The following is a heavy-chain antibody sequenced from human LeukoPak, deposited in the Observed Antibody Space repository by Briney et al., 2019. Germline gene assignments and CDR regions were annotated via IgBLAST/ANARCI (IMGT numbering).Heavy chain of an antibody. D-gene: IGHD1-26*01. V-gene: IGHV4-4*09. J-gene: IGHJ4*02. Sequence: TSETLSLTCTVSGVSINTYYAIWIRQPPGKGLELIGFIYNGGNTNYNPSLKSRATISVDTSNNQFSLRLTSVTAADTAMYYCAAGPWELDFWGQGTLVTVSS. CDR1: GVSINTYY. CDR2: IYNGGNT. CDR3: AAGPWELDF.